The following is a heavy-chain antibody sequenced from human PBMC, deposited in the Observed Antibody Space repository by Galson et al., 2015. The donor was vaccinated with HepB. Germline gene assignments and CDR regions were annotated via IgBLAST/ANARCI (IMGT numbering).Heavy chain of an antibody. Sequence: SETLSLTCTVSGGSISSYYWSWIRQAPGKGLEWIGYNHYSGSTSYNPSLKSRVTISVDTSKNQFSLKLSSVTAADTAVYYCARAGYYDSTPFGYWGQGTLVTVSS. CDR3: ARAGYYDSTPFGY. D-gene: IGHD3-22*01. V-gene: IGHV4-59*01. J-gene: IGHJ4*02. CDR1: GGSISSYY. CDR2: NHYSGST.